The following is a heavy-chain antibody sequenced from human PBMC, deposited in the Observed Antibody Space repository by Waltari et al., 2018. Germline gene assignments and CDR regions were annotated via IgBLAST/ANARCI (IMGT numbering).Heavy chain of an antibody. CDR3: ARLVDY. J-gene: IGHJ4*02. CDR2: VNHDGNT. CDR1: GGSFSGYH. Sequence: QVQLQQWGAGLLRPSETLSLTCGVNGGSFSGYHWSWFRQSPGRGLEWIGEVNHDGNTNYNPSLKSRVTISVDTSKNQFSLKLSSVTAADTAVYYCARLVDYWGQGTLVTVSS. V-gene: IGHV4-34*02.